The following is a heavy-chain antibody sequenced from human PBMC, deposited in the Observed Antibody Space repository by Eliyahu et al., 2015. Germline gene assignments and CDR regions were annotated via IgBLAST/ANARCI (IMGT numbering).Heavy chain of an antibody. Sequence: QVQLQQWGAGLLKPSETLSLTCAVYGGSFSGYYWSWIRQPPGKGLEWIGEINHSGSTNYNPSLKSRVTISVDTSKNQFSLKLSSVTAADTAVYYCARGTPLDVWGQGTTVTVSS. D-gene: IGHD2-15*01. CDR2: INHSGST. CDR1: GGSFSGYY. V-gene: IGHV4-34*01. CDR3: ARGTPLDV. J-gene: IGHJ6*02.